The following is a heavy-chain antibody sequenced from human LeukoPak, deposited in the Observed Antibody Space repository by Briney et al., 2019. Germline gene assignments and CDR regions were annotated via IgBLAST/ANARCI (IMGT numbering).Heavy chain of an antibody. Sequence: GGSLRLSCAASGFTFSAFWMSWARQAPGKGLEWVANINQDGREEHYADSVKGRFTISRDNSKNTLYLQMNSLRAEDTAVYYCAKDLVGYGSGHDAFDIWGQGTMVTVSS. J-gene: IGHJ3*02. CDR2: INQDGREE. CDR3: AKDLVGYGSGHDAFDI. CDR1: GFTFSAFW. D-gene: IGHD3-10*01. V-gene: IGHV3-7*01.